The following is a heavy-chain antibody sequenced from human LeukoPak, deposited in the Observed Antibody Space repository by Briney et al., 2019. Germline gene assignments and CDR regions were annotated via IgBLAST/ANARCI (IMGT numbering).Heavy chain of an antibody. Sequence: PGGSLRLSCAASGFTFSSYGMSWVRQAPGEGLEWVSAISGSGGSTYYADSVKGRFTISRDNSKNTLYLQLNSLKAEDTAVYYCAKVLSLIFLSFDYWGQGILVTVSS. D-gene: IGHD3-9*01. CDR3: AKVLSLIFLSFDY. CDR1: GFTFSSYG. J-gene: IGHJ4*02. V-gene: IGHV3-23*01. CDR2: ISGSGGST.